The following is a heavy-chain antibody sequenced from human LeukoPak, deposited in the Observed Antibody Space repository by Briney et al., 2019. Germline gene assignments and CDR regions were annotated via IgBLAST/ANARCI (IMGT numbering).Heavy chain of an antibody. D-gene: IGHD3-3*01. Sequence: SETLSLTCAVYGGSFSGYYWSWIRQPPGKGLEWIGEINHSGSTNYNSSLKSRVTISVDTSKNQFSLKLSSVTAADTAVYYCARGVRDFWSGYYFDPWGQGTLVTVSS. CDR2: INHSGST. CDR3: ARGVRDFWSGYYFDP. J-gene: IGHJ5*02. CDR1: GGSFSGYY. V-gene: IGHV4-34*01.